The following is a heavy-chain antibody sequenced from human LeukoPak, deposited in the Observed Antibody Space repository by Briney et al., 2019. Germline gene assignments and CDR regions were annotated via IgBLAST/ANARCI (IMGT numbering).Heavy chain of an antibody. CDR2: IYYSGGT. Sequence: SETLSLTCTVSGGSISSYYWSWIRQPPGKGLEWIGYIYYSGGTNYNPSLKSRVTISVDTSKNQFSLKLSSVTAADTAVYYCARMDCSSTSCYGLGVWFDPWGQGTLVTVSS. CDR1: GGSISSYY. CDR3: ARMDCSSTSCYGLGVWFDP. V-gene: IGHV4-59*01. D-gene: IGHD2-2*01. J-gene: IGHJ5*02.